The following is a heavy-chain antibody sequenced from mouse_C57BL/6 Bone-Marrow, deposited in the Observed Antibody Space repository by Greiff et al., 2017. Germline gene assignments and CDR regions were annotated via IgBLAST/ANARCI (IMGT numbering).Heavy chain of an antibody. V-gene: IGHV1-81*01. Sequence: QVQLQQSGAELARPGASVKLSCKASGYTFTSYGISWVKQRTGQGLEWIGEIYPRSGNTYYNEKFKGKATLTADKSSSTAYMELRSLTSEDSAVYFCARWGYYDYYYYAMDVWGQGTSVTVSS. D-gene: IGHD2-4*01. CDR2: IYPRSGNT. CDR1: GYTFTSYG. CDR3: ARWGYYDYYYYAMDV. J-gene: IGHJ4*01.